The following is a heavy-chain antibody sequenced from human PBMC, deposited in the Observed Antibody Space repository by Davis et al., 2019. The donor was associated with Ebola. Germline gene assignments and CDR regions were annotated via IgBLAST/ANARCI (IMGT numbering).Heavy chain of an antibody. Sequence: ASVKVSCKASGYTFTSYGISWVRQAPGQGLEWMGWISGYEDNTNYAPRFQGRITLTKDRATSTVYMELRSLTSDDTTVYYCARDLATSSGAHFFYFGMDVWGEGTSVAVSS. V-gene: IGHV1-18*01. CDR3: ARDLATSSGAHFFYFGMDV. J-gene: IGHJ6*04. D-gene: IGHD3-10*01. CDR1: GYTFTSYG. CDR2: ISGYEDNT.